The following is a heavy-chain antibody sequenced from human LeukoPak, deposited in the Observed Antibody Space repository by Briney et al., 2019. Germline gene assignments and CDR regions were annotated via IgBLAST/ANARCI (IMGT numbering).Heavy chain of an antibody. D-gene: IGHD4-23*01. V-gene: IGHV1-8*01. CDR2: MNPNSGNT. CDR3: ARGPNKSDGGNSGSAWFDP. Sequence: ASLKLSCTASGYTFTTYDINWVRQAPGQGLEWMAWMNPNSGNTGYAQKFQGRVTMTRNTSISTAYMELSSLRSEDTAVYYCARGPNKSDGGNSGSAWFDPWGQGTLVTVSS. J-gene: IGHJ5*02. CDR1: GYTFTTYD.